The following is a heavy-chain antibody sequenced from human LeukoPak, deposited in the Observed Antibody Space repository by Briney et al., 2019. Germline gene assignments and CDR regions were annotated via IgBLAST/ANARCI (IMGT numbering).Heavy chain of an antibody. Sequence: GGSLILSCEASGFTFSSAWMSWVRQAPGKGLEWVGLIKSKADGETIDYAAPVKGRFTISRDDSKDTLYMQMNSLKIEDTAVYYCITDIPSEIYPFDNWGQGTLVTVSS. D-gene: IGHD2-21*01. CDR1: GFTFSSAW. J-gene: IGHJ4*02. CDR3: ITDIPSEIYPFDN. V-gene: IGHV3-15*01. CDR2: IKSKADGETI.